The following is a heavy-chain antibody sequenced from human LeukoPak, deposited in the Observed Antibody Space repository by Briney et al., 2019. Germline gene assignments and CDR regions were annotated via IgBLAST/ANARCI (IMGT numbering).Heavy chain of an antibody. Sequence: ASVKVSCKASGYTFTSYGISWVRQAPGQGLEWMGWISAYNGNTNYAQKLQGRVTMTTETSTSTAYMELRSLRSGDTAVYYCARDLGYYDSSGYYALLIWGQGTLVTVSS. CDR2: ISAYNGNT. CDR3: ARDLGYYDSSGYYALLI. J-gene: IGHJ4*02. CDR1: GYTFTSYG. D-gene: IGHD3-22*01. V-gene: IGHV1-18*01.